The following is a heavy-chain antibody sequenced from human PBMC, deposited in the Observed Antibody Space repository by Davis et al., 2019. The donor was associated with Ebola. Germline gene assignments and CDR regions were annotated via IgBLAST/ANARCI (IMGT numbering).Heavy chain of an antibody. CDR3: ARDPGDYIRGSYRPRAFDI. D-gene: IGHD3-16*02. V-gene: IGHV4-4*07. CDR1: GGSISGYY. J-gene: IGHJ3*02. CDR2: ISPTGNT. Sequence: SETLSLTCAVSGGSISGYYWNWIRQPAGKGLEWIGRISPTGNTNHNPSLKSRVSMSVDTSKRQFSLKLTSVTAADTAVYYCARDPGDYIRGSYRPRAFDIWGHGTMVIVSS.